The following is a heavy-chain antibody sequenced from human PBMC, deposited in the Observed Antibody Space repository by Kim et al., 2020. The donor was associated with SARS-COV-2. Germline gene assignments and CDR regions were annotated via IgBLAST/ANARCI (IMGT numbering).Heavy chain of an antibody. Sequence: GGSLRLSCAASGFTFSDFYMSWIRQAPGKGLEWVSYITSSSSYTNYADSVKGRFTISRDNAKKSLYLQMNSLRAEDTAVYYCARVGRSTVTTYYFDYWVQGTLVTVSS. D-gene: IGHD4-17*01. J-gene: IGHJ4*02. V-gene: IGHV3-11*05. CDR3: ARVGRSTVTTYYFDY. CDR1: GFTFSDFY. CDR2: ITSSSSYT.